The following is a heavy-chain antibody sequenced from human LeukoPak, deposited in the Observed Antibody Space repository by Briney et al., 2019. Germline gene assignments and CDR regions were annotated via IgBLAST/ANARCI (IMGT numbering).Heavy chain of an antibody. J-gene: IGHJ4*02. CDR3: ARGGPAGSGSYYNQY. V-gene: IGHV1-2*02. Sequence: ASVKVSCKASGYTFTDYFMHWVRQAPGQGLEWIGWINPNSGGTSNAQKFQGRVTMTRDTSISTAYMELSRLTSDDTAMYYCARGGPAGSGSYYNQYWGQGTLVTVSS. CDR2: INPNSGGT. CDR1: GYTFTDYF. D-gene: IGHD3-10*01.